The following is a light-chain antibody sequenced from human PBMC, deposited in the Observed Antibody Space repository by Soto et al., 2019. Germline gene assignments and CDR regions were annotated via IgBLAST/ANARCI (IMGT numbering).Light chain of an antibody. CDR1: QDSTKY. CDR3: QQLSSYPST. J-gene: IGKJ4*01. Sequence: IQLTQSPSSLSASVGDSVTITCRASQDSTKYLAWYQQKPGKAPNLLIYDASTLHSGVPSRFSGSGSGTDFTLTVSGRQPEDFATYYCQQLSSYPSTFGGGTKVDIK. V-gene: IGKV1-9*01. CDR2: DAS.